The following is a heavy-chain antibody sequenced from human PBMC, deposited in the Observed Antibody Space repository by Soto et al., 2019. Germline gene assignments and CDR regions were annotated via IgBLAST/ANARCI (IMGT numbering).Heavy chain of an antibody. V-gene: IGHV3-21*01. CDR2: ISSSSSYI. CDR1: GFTFSSYS. J-gene: IGHJ4*02. Sequence: EVQLVESGGGLVKPGGSLRLSCAASGFTFSSYSMNWVRQAPGKGLEWVSSISSSSSYIYYADSVKGRFTISRDNAKNSLYLQMNSLRAEGTAVYYCARDTSYGDFYFDYWGQGTLVTVSS. CDR3: ARDTSYGDFYFDY. D-gene: IGHD4-17*01.